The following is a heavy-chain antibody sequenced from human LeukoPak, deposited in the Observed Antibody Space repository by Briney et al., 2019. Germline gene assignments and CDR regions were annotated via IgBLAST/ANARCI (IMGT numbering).Heavy chain of an antibody. Sequence: GGSLRLSCAASGFTFSTYSMNWVRQAPGKGLEWVSYISSRSSTMSYADSVKGRFTISRDNAKNSLYLQMNSLRAEDTAVYNCAAGTGWWFQHWGQGILVTVSP. D-gene: IGHD2-15*01. V-gene: IGHV3-48*01. CDR1: GFTFSTYS. CDR2: ISSRSSTM. CDR3: AAGTGWWFQH. J-gene: IGHJ1*01.